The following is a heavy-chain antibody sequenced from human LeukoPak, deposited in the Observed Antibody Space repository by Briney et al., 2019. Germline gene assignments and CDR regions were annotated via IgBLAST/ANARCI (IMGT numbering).Heavy chain of an antibody. CDR1: GGTFSSYA. CDR2: IIPIFGTA. Sequence: SVKVSCKAPGGTFSSYAISWVRQAPGQGLEWMGRIIPIFGTANYAQRFQGRVTITTDESTSTAYMELSSLRSEGTAVYYCARATRGGDQPSFDYWGQGTLVTVSS. CDR3: ARATRGGDQPSFDY. J-gene: IGHJ4*02. D-gene: IGHD2-21*02. V-gene: IGHV1-69*05.